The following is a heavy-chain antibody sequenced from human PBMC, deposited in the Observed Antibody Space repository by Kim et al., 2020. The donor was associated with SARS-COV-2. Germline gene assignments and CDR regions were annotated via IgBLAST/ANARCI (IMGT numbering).Heavy chain of an antibody. CDR2: IYYSGST. Sequence: SETLSLTCTVSGGSISSSSYYWGWIRQPPGKGLEWIGSIYYSGSTYYNPSLKSRVTISVDTSKNQFSLKLSSVTAADTAVYYCARPSITMIVVIWGQGTMVTVSS. V-gene: IGHV4-39*07. CDR1: GGSISSSSYY. J-gene: IGHJ3*02. CDR3: ARPSITMIVVI. D-gene: IGHD3-22*01.